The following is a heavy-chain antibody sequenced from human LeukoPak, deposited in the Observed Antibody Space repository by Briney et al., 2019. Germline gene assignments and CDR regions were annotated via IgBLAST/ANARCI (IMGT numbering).Heavy chain of an antibody. CDR1: GGTFSSYA. D-gene: IGHD3-22*01. J-gene: IGHJ4*02. CDR3: ASKGYYDTPFDY. CDR2: IIPIFGTA. V-gene: IGHV1-69*01. Sequence: SVTVSCKASGGTFSSYAISWVRQAPGQGLEWMGGIIPIFGTANYAQKFQGRVTITADESTSTAYMELSSLRSEDTAVYYCASKGYYDTPFDYWGQGTLVTVSS.